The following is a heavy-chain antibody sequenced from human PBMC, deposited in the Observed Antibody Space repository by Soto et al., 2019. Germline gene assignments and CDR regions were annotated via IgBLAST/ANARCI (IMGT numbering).Heavy chain of an antibody. CDR3: ARESLTGVTFDY. V-gene: IGHV1-46*01. D-gene: IGHD1-20*01. J-gene: IGHJ4*02. Sequence: GASVKVSCKSSGYTFTTYRMHWVRQAPGQALEWMGFISPSGGITSYAQSFQGRVTMTSDTSTSTVYMELSSLRSDDTAVYFCARESLTGVTFDYWGPGALVTVPQ. CDR2: ISPSGGIT. CDR1: GYTFTTYR.